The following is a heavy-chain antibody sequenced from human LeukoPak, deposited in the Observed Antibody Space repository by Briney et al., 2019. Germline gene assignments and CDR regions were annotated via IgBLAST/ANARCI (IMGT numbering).Heavy chain of an antibody. CDR1: GFTFTSYW. V-gene: IGHV3-7*01. Sequence: GGSLRLSCAASGFTFTSYWMRWVRQARGKGLEWVANIKQDGGDKYYVDSVKGRFTISRDNAKSSLYLQTNSLRDEDTAVYYCARDEYGDYSRGQHFHVMDVWGQGTTVTVTS. CDR3: ARDEYGDYSRGQHFHVMDV. CDR2: IKQDGGDK. J-gene: IGHJ6*02. D-gene: IGHD4-17*01.